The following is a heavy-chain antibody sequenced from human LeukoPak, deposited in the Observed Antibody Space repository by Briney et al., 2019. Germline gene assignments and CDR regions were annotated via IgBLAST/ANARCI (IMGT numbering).Heavy chain of an antibody. V-gene: IGHV3-48*03. J-gene: IGHJ4*02. D-gene: IGHD4-23*01. CDR1: GFTFSSYG. CDR3: ARGVNSLAPFDD. Sequence: QAGGYLTLSCAAYGFTFSSYGMKWVRQGPGKGLEWVSYISSSGSTIYYAASVKGRFTIPRDKAKNSWYLQMISLRAEDTAVYYCARGVNSLAPFDDWGQGTLVTASS. CDR2: ISSSGSTI.